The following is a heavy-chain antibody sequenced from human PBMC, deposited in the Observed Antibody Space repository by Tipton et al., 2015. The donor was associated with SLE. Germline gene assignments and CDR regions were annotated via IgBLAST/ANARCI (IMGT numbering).Heavy chain of an antibody. CDR2: IYHSGST. J-gene: IGHJ6*02. D-gene: IGHD4-23*01. CDR1: GFSLTNTYY. V-gene: IGHV4-59*01. Sequence: GLVKPSETLSLICGVSGFSLTNTYYWGWIRQSPGQGLEWMGYIYHSGSTTYNPSLKSRVTISIDTSKNQFSLKLSSVTAADTALYYCARDNVDFMNGGGYNGMDVWGQGITVIVSS. CDR3: ARDNVDFMNGGGYNGMDV.